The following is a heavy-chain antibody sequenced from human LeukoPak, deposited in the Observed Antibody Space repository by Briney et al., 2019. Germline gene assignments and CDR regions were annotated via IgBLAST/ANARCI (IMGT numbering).Heavy chain of an antibody. V-gene: IGHV3-48*01. CDR3: ARGADDDFWSGPFYYFDY. J-gene: IGHJ4*02. CDR1: GFTFSRYS. D-gene: IGHD3-3*01. CDR2: ISSSSSI. Sequence: GGSLRLSCATSGFTFSRYSMNWVRQAPGKGLEWVSYISSSSSIYYADSVKGRFTISRDNAENSLFLQMNSLRAEDTAVYYCARGADDDFWSGPFYYFDYWGQGTLVTVSS.